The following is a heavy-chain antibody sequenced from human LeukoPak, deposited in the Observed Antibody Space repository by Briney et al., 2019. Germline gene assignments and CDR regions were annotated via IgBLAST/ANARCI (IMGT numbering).Heavy chain of an antibody. CDR3: ARQIASAGTAGFDF. D-gene: IGHD6-13*01. J-gene: IGHJ4*02. Sequence: KASETLSLTCAVYGGSFSGYYWSWIRQPPGKGLEWIGEINHSGSTNYNPSLKSRVTISVDTSKNQFSLKLSSVTAADTAVYYCARQIASAGTAGFDFWGQGALVTVSS. CDR1: GGSFSGYY. V-gene: IGHV4-34*01. CDR2: INHSGST.